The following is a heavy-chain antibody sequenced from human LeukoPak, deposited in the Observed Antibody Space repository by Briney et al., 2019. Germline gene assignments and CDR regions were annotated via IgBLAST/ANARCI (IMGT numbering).Heavy chain of an antibody. D-gene: IGHD2-21*02. J-gene: IGHJ6*03. Sequence: ASLKLSCKASGNTLTRYSTSGVRDTPEQGHEWRGGISIYNGTTNTAQPLQGRFTLTTDRSTSTASMKLTRLRPDAPAMNYFAKDGSLHNLHHHIDVWGKGTTVTVSS. CDR1: GNTLTRYS. CDR3: AKDGSLHNLHHHIDV. CDR2: ISIYNGTT. V-gene: IGHV1-18*01.